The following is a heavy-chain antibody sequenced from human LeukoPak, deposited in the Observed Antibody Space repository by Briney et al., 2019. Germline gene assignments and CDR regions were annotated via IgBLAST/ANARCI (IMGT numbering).Heavy chain of an antibody. CDR2: ISGGGST. CDR3: VKIANRLWLVYYFDY. CDR1: GFTFSSYA. Sequence: PGGSLRLSCAASGFTFSSYAMSWVRQAPGKGLEWVSAISGGGSTYYADSVKGRFTISRDNSKNTLYLQMNSLRAEDTAVYYCVKIANRLWLVYYFDYWGQGTLVTVSS. V-gene: IGHV3-23*01. J-gene: IGHJ4*02. D-gene: IGHD6-19*01.